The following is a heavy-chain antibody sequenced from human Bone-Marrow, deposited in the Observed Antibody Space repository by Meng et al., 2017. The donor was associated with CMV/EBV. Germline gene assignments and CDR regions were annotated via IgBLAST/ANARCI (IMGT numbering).Heavy chain of an antibody. Sequence: GGSLRLSCAASGFTFSSYSMNWVRQAPGKGLEWVSYISSSSNTIYYADSVKGRFTISRDNAKNSLYLQMNSLRAEDTAVYYCVRADPTKRSSTTSCLDYWGQGTLVTVSS. CDR1: GFTFSSYS. V-gene: IGHV3-48*04. CDR3: VRADPTKRSSTTSCLDY. CDR2: ISSSSNTI. J-gene: IGHJ4*02. D-gene: IGHD2-2*01.